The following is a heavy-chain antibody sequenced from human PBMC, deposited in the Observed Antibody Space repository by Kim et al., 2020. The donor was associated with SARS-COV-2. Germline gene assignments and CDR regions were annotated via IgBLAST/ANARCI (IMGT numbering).Heavy chain of an antibody. D-gene: IGHD1-7*01. V-gene: IGHV1-58*01. J-gene: IGHJ4*02. CDR3: AAEAPHRWNYNFYY. CDR1: GLTFGSSS. CDR2: ILVGNGNT. Sequence: SVKVSCKASGLTFGSSSVQWVRQARGQRLEWIGWILVGNGNTNYAERLQDRITITRDMSTSTAYLELSSLTSEDTAVYYCAAEAPHRWNYNFYYWGQGTLVTVSS.